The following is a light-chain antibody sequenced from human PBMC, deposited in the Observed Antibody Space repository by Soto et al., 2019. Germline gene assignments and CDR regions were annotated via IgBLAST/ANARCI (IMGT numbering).Light chain of an antibody. CDR1: QSVSPIY. Sequence: IVWTQSPGTLSLSPGEKATLSCRASQSVSPIYLAWYQQRLGQTPRLLIYRTSNRATGIPDRFSGSGSGTDFTLTISRLEPEDFAVYYCHQYGTSPLTFGQGTKVDIK. CDR3: HQYGTSPLT. CDR2: RTS. J-gene: IGKJ1*01. V-gene: IGKV3-20*01.